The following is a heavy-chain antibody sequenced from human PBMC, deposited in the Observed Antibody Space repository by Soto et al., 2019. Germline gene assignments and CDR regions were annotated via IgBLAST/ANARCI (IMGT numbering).Heavy chain of an antibody. CDR2: ISGSGGST. V-gene: IGHV3-23*01. CDR1: GFTFSSYA. Sequence: PGGSLRLSCAASGFTFSSYAMSWVRQAPGKGLEWVSAISGSGGSTYYADSVKGRFTISRDNSKNTLYLQMNSLRAEDTAVYYCASVRRRLPHGLSLRGVGAFDIWGQGTMVTVSS. J-gene: IGHJ3*02. CDR3: ASVRRRLPHGLSLRGVGAFDI. D-gene: IGHD3-10*01.